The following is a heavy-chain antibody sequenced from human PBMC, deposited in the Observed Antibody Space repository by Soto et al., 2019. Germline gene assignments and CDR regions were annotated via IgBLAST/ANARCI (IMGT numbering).Heavy chain of an antibody. V-gene: IGHV4-59*08. Sequence: QVQLQESGPGLVKPSETLSLTCTVSGGSITNYYCSWFRQPPGKGLEWIGYINYDGYSAYNLSLRRGVPLSMDASKTHFSLMLESVTATDTAVYYCARHGFGPLHGLVDVWGPGTTVIVSS. D-gene: IGHD3-10*01. CDR3: ARHGFGPLHGLVDV. J-gene: IGHJ6*02. CDR1: GGSITNYY. CDR2: INYDGYS.